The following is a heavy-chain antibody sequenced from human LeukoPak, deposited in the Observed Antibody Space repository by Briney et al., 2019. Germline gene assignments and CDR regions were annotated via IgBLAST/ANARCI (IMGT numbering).Heavy chain of an antibody. CDR2: IYPGDSDT. V-gene: IGHV5-51*01. D-gene: IGHD6-13*01. Sequence: GESLKISCKGSGYSFTSYWIGWVRQMPGKGLEWMGIIYPGDSDTRYSPSFQGQVTISADKSISTAYLQWSSLKASGTAMYYCARTPLAAAGYNWFDPWGQGTLVTVSS. CDR3: ARTPLAAAGYNWFDP. CDR1: GYSFTSYW. J-gene: IGHJ5*02.